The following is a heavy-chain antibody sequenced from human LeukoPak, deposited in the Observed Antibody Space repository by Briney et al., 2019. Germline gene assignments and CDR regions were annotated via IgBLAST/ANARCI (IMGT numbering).Heavy chain of an antibody. D-gene: IGHD6-13*01. J-gene: IGHJ4*02. Sequence: ASVKVSCKASGYTFTSYGISWVRQAPGQRLEWMVWISAYNDSTNYAQKLQGRVTMTTDTSTSTAYMDLGSLRSDDTAVYYCARDLRGGSSSWLPFWTLWGQGTLVTVSS. CDR2: ISAYNDST. V-gene: IGHV1-18*01. CDR3: ARDLRGGSSSWLPFWTL. CDR1: GYTFTSYG.